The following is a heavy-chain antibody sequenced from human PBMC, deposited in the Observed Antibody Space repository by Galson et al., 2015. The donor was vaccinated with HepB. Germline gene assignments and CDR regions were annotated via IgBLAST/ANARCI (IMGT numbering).Heavy chain of an antibody. J-gene: IGHJ4*02. Sequence: SLRLSCAASGFTFRNFYVAWVRQAPGKGLEWVANINSHGSATSYVDSVKGRFIVSRDNAGNSLFLQMNSLRADDTAVYYCARESTWKLDDWGRGTLVTVSS. CDR1: GFTFRNFY. CDR3: ARESTWKLDD. CDR2: INSHGSAT. D-gene: IGHD2/OR15-2a*01. V-gene: IGHV3-7*03.